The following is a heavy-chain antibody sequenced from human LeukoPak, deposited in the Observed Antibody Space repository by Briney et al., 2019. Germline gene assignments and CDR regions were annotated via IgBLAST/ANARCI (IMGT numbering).Heavy chain of an antibody. CDR1: GGSISSYY. D-gene: IGHD2-15*01. V-gene: IGHV4-59*01. J-gene: IGHJ4*02. CDR2: IYYSGST. CDR3: AREVGYCSGGSCYSYFDY. Sequence: SESLSLTCTVSGGSISSYYWSWIRQPPGKGLEWIGYIYYSGSTNYNASLTNRVTISVDTSKNQFSLKLSSVTAADTAVYYCAREVGYCSGGSCYSYFDYWGQGTLVTVSS.